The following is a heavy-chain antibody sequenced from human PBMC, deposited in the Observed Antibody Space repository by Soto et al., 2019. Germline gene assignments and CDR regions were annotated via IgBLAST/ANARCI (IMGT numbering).Heavy chain of an antibody. J-gene: IGHJ6*02. Sequence: PGESLKISCKGSGYNFTSYWISWVRQMPGKGLEWMGRIDPSDSYTNYSPSFQGHVTISADKSISTAYLQWSSLKASDTAMYYCASSPRGYCSSTSCRELGNYYGMDVWGQGTLVTVSS. CDR1: GYNFTSYW. V-gene: IGHV5-10-1*01. CDR2: IDPSDSYT. D-gene: IGHD2-2*01. CDR3: ASSPRGYCSSTSCRELGNYYGMDV.